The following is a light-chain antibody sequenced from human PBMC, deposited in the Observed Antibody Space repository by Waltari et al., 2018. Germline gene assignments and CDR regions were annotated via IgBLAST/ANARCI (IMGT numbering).Light chain of an antibody. CDR1: SSAVGGYNY. CDR3: SSYAGSVWV. V-gene: IGLV2-8*01. J-gene: IGLJ3*02. CDR2: EVS. Sequence: QSALTQPPSASGSPGQSVTISCTGTSSAVGGYNYVSWYQQHPGKAPKRMIYEVSKRPSGVPDRFSGSKSGNTASLTVSGLQAEDEADYYCSSYAGSVWVFGGGTKLTVL.